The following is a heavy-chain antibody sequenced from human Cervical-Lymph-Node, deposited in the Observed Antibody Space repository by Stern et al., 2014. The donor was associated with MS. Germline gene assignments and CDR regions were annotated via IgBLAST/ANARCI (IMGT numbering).Heavy chain of an antibody. D-gene: IGHD6-13*01. J-gene: IGHJ4*02. CDR2: TYPGDSDT. V-gene: IGHV5-51*03. Sequence: EVQLEESGAEVKKPGESLKISCKGSGYSFTSYWIAWVRQTPGKGLEWMGITYPGDSDTRYSPYFQGQVTISADKYINTAYHQRSSLKASDTAMYYCARLSSWYEDYWGQGTLVTVSS. CDR3: ARLSSWYEDY. CDR1: GYSFTSYW.